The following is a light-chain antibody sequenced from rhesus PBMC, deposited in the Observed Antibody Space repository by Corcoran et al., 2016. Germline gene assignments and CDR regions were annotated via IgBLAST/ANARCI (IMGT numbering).Light chain of an antibody. CDR3: QQGYSPPYS. Sequence: DIQMTQSPSSLSASVGDKVTITCRASQGISRWLAWYQQKPGTAPDLLIYDASSLQSGVPSRFSGSGSGKDYTLTSSSLQPEDFATYYCQQGYSPPYSFGQGTKVEIK. CDR2: DAS. CDR1: QGISRW. V-gene: IGKV1-18*01. J-gene: IGKJ2*01.